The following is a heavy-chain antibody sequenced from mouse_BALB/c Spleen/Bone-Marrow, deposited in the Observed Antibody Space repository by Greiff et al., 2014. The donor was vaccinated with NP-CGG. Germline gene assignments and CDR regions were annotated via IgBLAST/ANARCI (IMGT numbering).Heavy chain of an antibody. Sequence: EVQRVESGGGLVKPGGSLKLSCAASGFTFSSYAMPWVRQTPEKRLEWVASISSGGSTYYPDSVKGRFTISRDNARNILYLQMSSLRSEDTAMYYCASLYFYGSSYYTRDYWGQGTSVTVSS. D-gene: IGHD1-1*01. CDR1: GFTFSSYA. V-gene: IGHV5-6-5*01. CDR3: ASLYFYGSSYYTRDY. J-gene: IGHJ4*01. CDR2: ISSGGST.